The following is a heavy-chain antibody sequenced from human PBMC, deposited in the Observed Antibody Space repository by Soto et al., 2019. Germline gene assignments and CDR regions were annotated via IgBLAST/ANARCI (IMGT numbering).Heavy chain of an antibody. J-gene: IGHJ3*02. D-gene: IGHD6-13*01. CDR2: IYPGDSDT. CDR3: AIPRRQQLVQGAFDI. V-gene: IGHV5-51*01. CDR1: GYSFTSYW. Sequence: GESLKISCKGSGYSFTSYWIGWVRQMPGNGLEWMGIIYPGDSDTRYSPSFQGQVTISADKSISTAYLQWSSLKASDTAMYYCAIPRRQQLVQGAFDIWGQGTMVTVSS.